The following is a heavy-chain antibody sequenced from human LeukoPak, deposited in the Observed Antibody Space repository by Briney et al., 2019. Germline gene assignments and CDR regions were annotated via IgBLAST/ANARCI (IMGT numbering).Heavy chain of an antibody. Sequence: GGSLRLSCAASGFTFDDYAMHWVRQAPGKGLEWVSGISWNSGSIGYADSVKGRFTISRDNAKNSLYLQMNSLRAEDTALYYCATTYFDSSGYLDWYFDLWGRGTLVTVSS. CDR2: ISWNSGSI. CDR3: ATTYFDSSGYLDWYFDL. CDR1: GFTFDDYA. D-gene: IGHD3-22*01. J-gene: IGHJ2*01. V-gene: IGHV3-9*01.